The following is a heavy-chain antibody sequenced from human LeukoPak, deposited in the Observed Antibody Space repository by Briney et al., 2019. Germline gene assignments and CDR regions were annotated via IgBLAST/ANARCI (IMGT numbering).Heavy chain of an antibody. Sequence: GGSLRLSCAASGFTFSSYGMHWVRQAPGKGLEWVAFIRYDGSNKYYADSVKGRFTISRDNSKNTLYLQMNSLRAEDTAVYYCTTEGATPSYYFDYWGQGTLVTVSS. CDR1: GFTFSSYG. CDR3: TTEGATPSYYFDY. CDR2: IRYDGSNK. V-gene: IGHV3-30*02. J-gene: IGHJ4*02. D-gene: IGHD1-26*01.